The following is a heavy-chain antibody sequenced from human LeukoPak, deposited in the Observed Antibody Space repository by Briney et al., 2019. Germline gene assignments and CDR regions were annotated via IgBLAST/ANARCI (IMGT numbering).Heavy chain of an antibody. J-gene: IGHJ4*02. V-gene: IGHV3-23*01. CDR1: GFTFSSYA. D-gene: IGHD1-26*01. CDR2: ISGSGGST. Sequence: GSLRLSCAASGFTFSSYAMSWVRQAPGKGLEWVSAISGSGGSTYYADSVKGRFTISRDNSKNTLCLQMNSLRAEDTAVYYCAKRTLTPSESHSPLDYWGQGTLVTVSS. CDR3: AKRTLTPSESHSPLDY.